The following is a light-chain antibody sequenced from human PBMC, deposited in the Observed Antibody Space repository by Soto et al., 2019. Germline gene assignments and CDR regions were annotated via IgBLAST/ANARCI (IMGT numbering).Light chain of an antibody. V-gene: IGLV2-14*01. J-gene: IGLJ2*01. CDR1: SSDVGGYNY. Sequence: QSVLTQPASVSGSPGQSITISCTGTSSDVGGYNYVSWYQQHPGKAPKLMIYDVSNRPSGVSNRFSGSKSGNTASLTISGLQAEDEADHYCSSYTSSSTKVFGGGIKLTVL. CDR3: SSYTSSSTKV. CDR2: DVS.